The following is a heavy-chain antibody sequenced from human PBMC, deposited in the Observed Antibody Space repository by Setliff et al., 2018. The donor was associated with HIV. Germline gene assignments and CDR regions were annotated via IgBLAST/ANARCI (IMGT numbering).Heavy chain of an antibody. CDR1: GFTFSDYG. J-gene: IGHJ3*02. CDR2: IRNDASNT. CDR3: AKQGLISSTYALDI. V-gene: IGHV3-30*02. D-gene: IGHD3-16*02. Sequence: GGSLRLSCEASGFTFSDYGMHWVRQAPGKGLEWVTFIRNDASNTYYADSVKGRFTISRDNSQNTLYLQMNNVSAEDTALYYCAKQGLISSTYALDIWGQGTAVTVS.